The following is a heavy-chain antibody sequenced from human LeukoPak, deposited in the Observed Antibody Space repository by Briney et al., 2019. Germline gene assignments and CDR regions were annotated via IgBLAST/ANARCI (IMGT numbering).Heavy chain of an antibody. J-gene: IGHJ3*02. V-gene: IGHV4-34*01. CDR3: ARSQGAFDI. CDR1: GGSFSGYY. CDR2: INHSGST. Sequence: SETLSLTCAVSGGSFSGYYWSWIRQPPGKGLEWVGEINHSGSTNYNPSLKSRVTISVDTSNNQFSLKLSSVTGADTAVYYCARSQGAFDISGKGTMVTVSS.